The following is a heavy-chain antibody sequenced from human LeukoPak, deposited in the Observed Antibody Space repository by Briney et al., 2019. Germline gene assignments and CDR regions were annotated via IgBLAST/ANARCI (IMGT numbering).Heavy chain of an antibody. CDR1: GYSISSGYY. Sequence: PSETLSLTCTVSGYSISSGYYWSWIRQPPGKGLEWIGYIYYSGSTNYYPSLKSRVTISVDTSKNQFSLKLSSVTAADTAVYYCARVGSSSSPEFDYWGQGTLVTVSS. CDR3: ARVGSSSSPEFDY. J-gene: IGHJ4*02. V-gene: IGHV4-61*01. CDR2: IYYSGST. D-gene: IGHD6-6*01.